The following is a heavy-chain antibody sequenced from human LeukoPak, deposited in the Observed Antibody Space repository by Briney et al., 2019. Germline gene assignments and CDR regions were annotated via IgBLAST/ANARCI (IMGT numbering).Heavy chain of an antibody. Sequence: PGRSLRLSCAGSGFTSDDHAMHWARQAPGKGLEWVSGISWNSGSIGYADSVKGRFTISRDNARNSLYLQMNSLRAEDTALYYCAKAPGDYEYFQHWGQGTLVTVST. J-gene: IGHJ1*01. CDR2: ISWNSGSI. CDR3: AKAPGDYEYFQH. CDR1: GFTSDDHA. D-gene: IGHD4-17*01. V-gene: IGHV3-9*02.